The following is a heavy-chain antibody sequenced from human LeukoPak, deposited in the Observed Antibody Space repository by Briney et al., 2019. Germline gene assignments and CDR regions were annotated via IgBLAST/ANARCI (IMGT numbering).Heavy chain of an antibody. D-gene: IGHD3-3*01. CDR1: GYTFTTYG. Sequence: ASVKVSCKASGYTFTTYGISWVRQASGQGLEWMGWINANNGDTHYAQKLQGRITMTTDTSTSTVYMELRSLRSDVTAVYYCTRDFVLLTSYDVFENWGQGTLVTVSS. J-gene: IGHJ4*02. CDR3: TRDFVLLTSYDVFEN. CDR2: INANNGDT. V-gene: IGHV1-18*01.